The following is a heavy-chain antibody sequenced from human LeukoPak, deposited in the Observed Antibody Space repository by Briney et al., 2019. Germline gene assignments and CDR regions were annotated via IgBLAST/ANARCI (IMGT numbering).Heavy chain of an antibody. CDR3: ARGFPPRRDYDRSGYYSYYFDY. D-gene: IGHD3-22*01. J-gene: IGHJ4*02. V-gene: IGHV1-18*01. CDR2: ISAYNGHT. Sequence: GASVKVSCKASGYTFTSCGITWVRQAPGQGLEWMGWISAYNGHTKFAQRLQGRVTMTTDTSTSTAYMELRSLRSDDTAVYYCARGFPPRRDYDRSGYYSYYFDYWGQGTLVTVSS. CDR1: GYTFTSCG.